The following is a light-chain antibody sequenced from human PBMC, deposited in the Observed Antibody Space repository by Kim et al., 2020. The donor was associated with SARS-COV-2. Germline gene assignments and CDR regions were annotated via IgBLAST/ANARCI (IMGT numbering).Light chain of an antibody. CDR2: KAS. V-gene: IGKV1-5*03. Sequence: LSTSMGDRVTITCRASQSIGNWLAWYQQKPGKAPKLLIYKASNLESGVSSRFSGSGSGTQFTLTISSLQRDDSATYYCQQYLSYSTFGQGTKLEI. J-gene: IGKJ2*01. CDR3: QQYLSYST. CDR1: QSIGNW.